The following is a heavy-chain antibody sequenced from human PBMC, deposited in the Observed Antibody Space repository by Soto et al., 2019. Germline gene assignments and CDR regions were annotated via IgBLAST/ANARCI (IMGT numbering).Heavy chain of an antibody. V-gene: IGHV3-30-3*01. J-gene: IGHJ4*02. CDR2: ISDDGSNK. D-gene: IGHD3-3*01. CDR3: ARDFWRRGLREGRVLCDY. Sequence: QVQLVESGGGVVQPGRSLRLSCAASGFTFSSYAMHWVRQAPGKGLEWVAVISDDGSNKYYADSVKGRFTISRDNSKNSLYLQMNSLRAEDTAVYYCARDFWRRGLREGRVLCDYWGQGTLVTVSS. CDR1: GFTFSSYA.